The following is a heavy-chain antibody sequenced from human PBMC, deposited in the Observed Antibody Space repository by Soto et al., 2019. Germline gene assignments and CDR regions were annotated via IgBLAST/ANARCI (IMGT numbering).Heavy chain of an antibody. V-gene: IGHV3-30*03. D-gene: IGHD4-17*01. CDR3: AREPSTVTTLYYFDY. CDR2: ISHDGSNK. CDR1: GFTFSAYG. Sequence: GESLKISCEVSGFTFSAYGMHWVRQAPGKGLEWVAAISHDGSNKHYADSVKGRFTISRDNSKNTVYLEMNSLRAEDTAVYYCAREPSTVTTLYYFDYWGQGTLVTVSS. J-gene: IGHJ4*02.